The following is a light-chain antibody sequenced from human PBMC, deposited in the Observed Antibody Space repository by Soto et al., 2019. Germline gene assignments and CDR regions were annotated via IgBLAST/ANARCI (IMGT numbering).Light chain of an antibody. Sequence: DIQMTQSPSSLSASVGDRVNITCRASQSISGYLNWYHQKPGKAPKLLIYAASSLQSGVPSRFSGSGSGTDFTLTISSLQPEDFATYYCQQSYSTLWTFGQGTKVDIK. CDR3: QQSYSTLWT. CDR1: QSISGY. CDR2: AAS. J-gene: IGKJ1*01. V-gene: IGKV1-39*01.